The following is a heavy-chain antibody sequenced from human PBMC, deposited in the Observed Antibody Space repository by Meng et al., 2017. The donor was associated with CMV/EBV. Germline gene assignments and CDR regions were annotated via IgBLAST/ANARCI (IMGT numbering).Heavy chain of an antibody. J-gene: IGHJ6*02. V-gene: IGHV4-39*07. Sequence: GSLRLSCTVSGGSISSSSYYWGWIRQPPGKGLEWIGSIYYSGSTYYNPSLKSRVTISVDTSKNQFSLKLSSVTAADTAVYYCAATQPGYRHYYYGMDVWGQGTTVTVSS. CDR2: IYYSGST. CDR1: GGSISSSSYY. CDR3: AATQPGYRHYYYGMDV. D-gene: IGHD5-12*01.